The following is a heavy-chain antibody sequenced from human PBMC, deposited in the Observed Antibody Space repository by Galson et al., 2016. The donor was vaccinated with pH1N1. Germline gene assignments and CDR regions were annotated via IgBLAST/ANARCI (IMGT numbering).Heavy chain of an antibody. D-gene: IGHD3-3*01. J-gene: IGHJ6*02. V-gene: IGHV1-69*13. CDR3: ATHDFWSDRYFYYGMDV. CDR2: IIPISGTT. CDR1: GGTFSSYA. Sequence: SVKVSCKASGGTFSSYATSWVRQAPGQGLEWMGKIIPISGTTNYAQRLQGRVTLTADESTDTAYMEVSGLRSEDTAVYYCATHDFWSDRYFYYGMDVWGHGTTVTVSS.